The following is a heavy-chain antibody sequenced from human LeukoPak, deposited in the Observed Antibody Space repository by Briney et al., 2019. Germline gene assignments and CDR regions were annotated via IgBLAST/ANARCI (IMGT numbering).Heavy chain of an antibody. CDR1: GFTFSDYY. CDR3: ARVGLIVAAGTPDY. D-gene: IGHD6-13*01. V-gene: IGHV3-11*06. Sequence: PGGSLRLSCAASGFTFSDYYMSWIRQAPGKGLEWVSYISGSGSDTNYADSVKGRFTTSRDSAKNSLYLQMNSLRAEDTAVYYCARVGLIVAAGTPDYWGQGTLVTVSS. CDR2: ISGSGSDT. J-gene: IGHJ4*02.